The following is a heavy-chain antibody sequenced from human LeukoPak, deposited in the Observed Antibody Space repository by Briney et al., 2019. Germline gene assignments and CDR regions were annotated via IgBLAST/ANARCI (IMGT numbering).Heavy chain of an antibody. Sequence: GGSLKISCQGSGYSFLNSWIGWVRQMPGKGLEWMGIIYPTDSYTRYSPSFQGQVTISADKSISTAYLQWSSLKASDTAMYYCARRAFGVAGSGDAFDIWGQGTMVTVSS. J-gene: IGHJ3*02. CDR1: GYSFLNSW. CDR2: IYPTDSYT. CDR3: ARRAFGVAGSGDAFDI. V-gene: IGHV5-51*01. D-gene: IGHD6-19*01.